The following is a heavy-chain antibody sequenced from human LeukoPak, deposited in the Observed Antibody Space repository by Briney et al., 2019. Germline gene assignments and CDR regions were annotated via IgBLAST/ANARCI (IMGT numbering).Heavy chain of an antibody. V-gene: IGHV4-30-2*01. CDR2: IYHSGST. D-gene: IGHD3-22*01. CDR1: GGSISSGGYS. Sequence: SETLSLTCVVSGGSISSGGYSWSWIRQPPGKGLEWIGYIYHSGSTYYNPSLKSRVTISVDRSKNQFSLKLSSVTAADTAVYYCARGLGSGYYYPPGYWGQGTLVTVSS. CDR3: ARGLGSGYYYPPGY. J-gene: IGHJ4*02.